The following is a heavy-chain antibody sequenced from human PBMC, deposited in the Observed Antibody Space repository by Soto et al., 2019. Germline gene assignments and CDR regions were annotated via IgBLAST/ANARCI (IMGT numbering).Heavy chain of an antibody. D-gene: IGHD3-16*01. CDR1: GFTFTSYS. CDR2: ITSKSTTI. Sequence: LRLSCAASGFTFTSYSMNWVRQAPGQGLEWVSYITSKSTTIKYADSVKGRFTVSRDNAKNSLYLQLNSLRDEDTAVYYCAREMGACSDSSCYPGPYDSWGQGTLVTVSS. CDR3: AREMGACSDSSCYPGPYDS. V-gene: IGHV3-48*02. J-gene: IGHJ5*02.